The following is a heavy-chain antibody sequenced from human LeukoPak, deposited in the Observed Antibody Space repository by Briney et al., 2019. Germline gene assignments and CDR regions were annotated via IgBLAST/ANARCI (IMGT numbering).Heavy chain of an antibody. CDR3: ARRGGRQLGGVDY. Sequence: GESLKISCKGSGYSFANYWIGWVRQMPGKGLEWMGVINPGDSETRYSPSFQGQVTISADKSISTAYLQWSSLKASDTAMYYWARRGGRQLGGVDYWGQGTLVTVSS. J-gene: IGHJ4*02. D-gene: IGHD6-13*01. CDR1: GYSFANYW. CDR2: INPGDSET. V-gene: IGHV5-51*01.